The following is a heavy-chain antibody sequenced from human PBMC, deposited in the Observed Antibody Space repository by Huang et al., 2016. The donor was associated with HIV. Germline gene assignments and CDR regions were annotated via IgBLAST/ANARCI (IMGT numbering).Heavy chain of an antibody. CDR2: INPDGSAR. Sequence: EVQLVESGGDLVQPGGSLRLSCAASGFTFSDYWMSWVRQAPGRGLEWVAGINPDGSARHYVGSVKGRFTISRDNTNNSLHLQMNSLRAEDAAVYYCASYTLAFTLTVWGQGTVVTVSS. V-gene: IGHV3-7*01. J-gene: IGHJ3*01. CDR1: GFTFSDYW. CDR3: ASYTLAFTLTV. D-gene: IGHD3-3*02.